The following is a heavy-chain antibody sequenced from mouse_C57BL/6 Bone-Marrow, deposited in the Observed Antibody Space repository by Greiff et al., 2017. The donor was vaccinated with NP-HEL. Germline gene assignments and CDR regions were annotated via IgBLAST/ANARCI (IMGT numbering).Heavy chain of an antibody. Sequence: EVQLQESGPVLVKPGASVKMSCKASGYTFTDYYMNWVKQSHGKSLEWIGVINPYNGGTSYNQKFKGKATLTVDKSSSTAYMELNSLTSEDSAVYYCASRPLYGNYCAMDYWGQGTSVTVSS. CDR1: GYTFTDYY. CDR3: ASRPLYGNYCAMDY. D-gene: IGHD2-1*01. CDR2: INPYNGGT. V-gene: IGHV1-19*01. J-gene: IGHJ4*01.